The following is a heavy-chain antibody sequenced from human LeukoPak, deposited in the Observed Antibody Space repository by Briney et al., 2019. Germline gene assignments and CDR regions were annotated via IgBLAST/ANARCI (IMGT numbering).Heavy chain of an antibody. Sequence: GGSLRLSCTASGFSFSGHWMHWARQPPGKGLVWVSRISPTGSTTSYADSVKGRFTISRDNSKNTLYLQMNSLRAEDTAVYFCANDAAQQQLSNLFYGMDVWGQGTTVTVSS. CDR1: GFSFSGHW. CDR2: ISPTGSTT. D-gene: IGHD6-13*01. CDR3: ANDAAQQQLSNLFYGMDV. J-gene: IGHJ6*02. V-gene: IGHV3-74*01.